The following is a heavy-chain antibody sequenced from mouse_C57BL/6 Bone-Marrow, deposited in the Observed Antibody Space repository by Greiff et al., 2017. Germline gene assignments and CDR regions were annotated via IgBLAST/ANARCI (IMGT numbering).Heavy chain of an antibody. CDR1: GYTFTSYW. CDR2: IHPNRGST. J-gene: IGHJ4*01. V-gene: IGHV1-64*01. Sequence: QVQLQQPGAELVKPGASVKLSCKASGYTFTSYWMHWVKQRPGQGLEWIGNIHPNRGSTNYNEKFKSKATLTVDKSSSTAYMQLSSLTSEESAVXDCAREECYGSSTDDAMDYWGQGTSVTVSS. D-gene: IGHD1-1*01. CDR3: AREECYGSSTDDAMDY.